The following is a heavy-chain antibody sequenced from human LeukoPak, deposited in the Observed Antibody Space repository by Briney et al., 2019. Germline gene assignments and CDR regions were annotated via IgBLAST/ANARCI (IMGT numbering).Heavy chain of an antibody. CDR2: INHSGST. J-gene: IGHJ6*04. V-gene: IGHV4-34*01. D-gene: IGHD3-3*01. Sequence: PSETLSLTCAVYGGSFSGYYWSWIRQPPGKGLEWIGEINHSGSTNYNPSLKSRVTISVGTSKNQFSLKLSSVTAADTAVYYCASKSVWRNYGMDVWGKGTTVTVSS. CDR1: GGSFSGYY. CDR3: ASKSVWRNYGMDV.